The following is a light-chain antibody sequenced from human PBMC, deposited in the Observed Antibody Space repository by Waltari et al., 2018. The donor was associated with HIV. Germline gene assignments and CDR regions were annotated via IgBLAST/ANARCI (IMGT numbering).Light chain of an antibody. CDR1: QSVLYSSNNKNY. V-gene: IGKV4-1*01. CDR3: QQYYNNPWT. J-gene: IGKJ1*01. Sequence: DFVMTQSPDSLAWSMGERATLNCKSSQSVLYSSNNKNYLGWYKQRPGQPPKLLIYWAAIRESGVPDRFSGSGSGTDFTLTINSLQAEDVAVYYCQQYYNNPWTFGQGTKVEIK. CDR2: WAA.